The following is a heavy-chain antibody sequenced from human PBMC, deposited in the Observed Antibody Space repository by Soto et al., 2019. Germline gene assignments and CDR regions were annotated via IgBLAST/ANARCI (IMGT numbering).Heavy chain of an antibody. V-gene: IGHV1-8*01. D-gene: IGHD3-3*01. CDR2: MSPDSGNR. Sequence: QVQLVQSGAEVKKPGASVKVSCKASGYTFTSYDIFWVRQGTGQGHEWMGGMSPDSGNRGYAQKFQGRLTMTRDSCINTAYMELSSLTSEDTAVYYCAGGRADFWRGYEGPWGQGTLVTVSS. CDR1: GYTFTSYD. J-gene: IGHJ5*02. CDR3: AGGRADFWRGYEGP.